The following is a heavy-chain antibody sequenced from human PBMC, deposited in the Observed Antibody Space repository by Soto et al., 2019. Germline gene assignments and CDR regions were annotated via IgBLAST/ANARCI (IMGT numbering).Heavy chain of an antibody. D-gene: IGHD6-13*01. V-gene: IGHV1-3*01. CDR2: INAGNGDT. CDR3: GRARPLHQHLAHYFFGLDF. J-gene: IGHJ6*02. CDR1: GNIFTSYA. Sequence: ASVKVSCKASGNIFTSYAFHWVRQAPGQRLEWMGWINAGNGDTKYSQKLQGRLTITRDTSASTAYMELSSLRSEDTAVYYCGRARPLHQHLAHYFFGLDFGGPGPPVTVPS.